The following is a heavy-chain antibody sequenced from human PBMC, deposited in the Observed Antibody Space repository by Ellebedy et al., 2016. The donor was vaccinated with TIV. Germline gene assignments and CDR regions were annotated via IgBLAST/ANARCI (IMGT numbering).Heavy chain of an antibody. CDR2: IKQGGSEK. J-gene: IGHJ5*02. CDR1: GFTLSSYW. D-gene: IGHD2-2*01. CDR3: AKLFFTYHSKYFDP. V-gene: IGHV3-7*03. Sequence: GESLKISXAASGFTLSSYWMSWVRQAPGKGLEWVANIKQGGSEKNYVDSVKGRFTISRDNSKNTLYLQMNGLRTEDTAVFYCAKLFFTYHSKYFDPWGPGTLVAVSS.